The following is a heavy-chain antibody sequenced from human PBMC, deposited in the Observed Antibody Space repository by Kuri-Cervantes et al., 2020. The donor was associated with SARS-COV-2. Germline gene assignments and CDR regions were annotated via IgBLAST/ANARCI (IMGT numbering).Heavy chain of an antibody. CDR1: GSTFDDYA. CDR2: ISWDGGST. Sequence: GESLKFSCAASGSTFDDYAMHWVRQAPGKGLEWVSLISWDGGSTYSADSVKGRFTISRANSKNSLYLQMNSLRAEYTALYYCSKGSIVATIAYYFDYWGQGTLVTVSS. J-gene: IGHJ4*02. D-gene: IGHD5-12*01. V-gene: IGHV3-43D*04. CDR3: SKGSIVATIAYYFDY.